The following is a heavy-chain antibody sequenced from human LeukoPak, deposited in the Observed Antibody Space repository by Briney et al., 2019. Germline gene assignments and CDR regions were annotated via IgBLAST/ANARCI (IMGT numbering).Heavy chain of an antibody. V-gene: IGHV3-23*01. Sequence: QSGGSLRLSCAASRFTFSSYAMSWVRQAPGKGLEWVSTISGSGDSTYYADSVKGRFSISRDNSKNTLFLQMNSLRAEDTAVYYCAKDFLLSRAGGCDYWGQGTLVTVSS. CDR2: ISGSGDST. J-gene: IGHJ4*02. CDR1: RFTFSSYA. CDR3: AKDFLLSRAGGCDY. D-gene: IGHD5/OR15-5a*01.